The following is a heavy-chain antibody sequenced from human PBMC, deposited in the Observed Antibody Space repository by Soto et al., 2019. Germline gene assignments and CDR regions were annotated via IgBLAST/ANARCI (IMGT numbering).Heavy chain of an antibody. D-gene: IGHD1-1*01. V-gene: IGHV4-31*03. J-gene: IGHJ4*02. CDR3: ARWPQLKPRFDY. Sequence: TLSLTCTVSGGSISSGDYYWSWIRQHPGKGLEWIGYIYYSGSTYYNPSLKSRVTISVDSSENQFSLKLSSVTAADTAVYYCARWPQLKPRFDYWGQGTLVTVSS. CDR2: IYYSGST. CDR1: GGSISSGDYY.